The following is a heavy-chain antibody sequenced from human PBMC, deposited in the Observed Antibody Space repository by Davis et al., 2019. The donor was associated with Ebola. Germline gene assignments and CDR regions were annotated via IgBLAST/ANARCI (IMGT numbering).Heavy chain of an antibody. Sequence: ASVKVSCKASGYTFTGYYMHWVRQAPGQGLEWMGWINPNSGGTNYAQKFQGRVTMTRDTSISTAYMELSRLRSDDTAVYYCARSFYDSSGYDYYYYGMDVWGQGTTVTVSS. CDR1: GYTFTGYY. D-gene: IGHD3-22*01. CDR2: INPNSGGT. V-gene: IGHV1-2*02. J-gene: IGHJ6*02. CDR3: ARSFYDSSGYDYYYYGMDV.